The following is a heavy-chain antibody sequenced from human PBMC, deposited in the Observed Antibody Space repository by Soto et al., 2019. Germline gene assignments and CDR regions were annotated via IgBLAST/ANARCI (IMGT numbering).Heavy chain of an antibody. CDR3: AHGLTYDRAWFRNWFDP. J-gene: IGHJ5*02. Sequence: QITLKESGPTLVKPTQTLTMTCTVSGLSLSTSGVAVGWIRQPPGKALEWLALIYWDDGKGYSPSLKNRLTITKDTSKNQLVLTMTNMDPVDTATYYCAHGLTYDRAWFRNWFDPWGQGTLVTVSS. V-gene: IGHV2-5*02. CDR1: GLSLSTSGVA. D-gene: IGHD6-19*01. CDR2: IYWDDGK.